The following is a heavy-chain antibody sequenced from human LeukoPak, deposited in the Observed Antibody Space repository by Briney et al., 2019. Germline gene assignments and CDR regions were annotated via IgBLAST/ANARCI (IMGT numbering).Heavy chain of an antibody. V-gene: IGHV3-30-3*01. Sequence: PGRSLRLSCAASGFTFSSYAMHWVRQAPGKGLEWVAVISYDGSNKYYADSVKGRFTISRDNSKNTLYLQMNSLRAEDTAVYYCARDPFYSNPHFDYWGQGTLVTVSS. CDR1: GFTFSSYA. CDR3: ARDPFYSNPHFDY. J-gene: IGHJ4*02. CDR2: ISYDGSNK. D-gene: IGHD4-11*01.